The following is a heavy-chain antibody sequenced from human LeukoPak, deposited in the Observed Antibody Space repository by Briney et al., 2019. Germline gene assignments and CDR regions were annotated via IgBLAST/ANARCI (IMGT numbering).Heavy chain of an antibody. Sequence: PGGSLRLSCAASGFTFSSYGMSWVRQAPGKGLEWVSGISGSGGSTYYADSVKGRFTISRDNAKNSLYLQMNSLRAEDTAVYYRARDRVQPKYYFDYWGQGTLVTVSS. CDR1: GFTFSSYG. J-gene: IGHJ4*02. V-gene: IGHV3-23*01. CDR3: ARDRVQPKYYFDY. CDR2: ISGSGGST. D-gene: IGHD6-13*01.